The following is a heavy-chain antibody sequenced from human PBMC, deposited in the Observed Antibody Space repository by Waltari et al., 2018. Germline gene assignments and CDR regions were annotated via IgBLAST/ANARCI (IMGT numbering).Heavy chain of an antibody. J-gene: IGHJ4*02. D-gene: IGHD6-6*01. CDR3: ARKIPEYSSAADY. Sequence: EVQLVESGGGLVKPGGSLRLSCAASGFTFSSYSMNWVRQAQGKGLEWVSSISSSSSYIYYADSVKGRVTTSRDNAKNALYLQMDSLRAEDTAVYYCARKIPEYSSAADYWGQGTLVTVSS. CDR1: GFTFSSYS. V-gene: IGHV3-21*01. CDR2: ISSSSSYI.